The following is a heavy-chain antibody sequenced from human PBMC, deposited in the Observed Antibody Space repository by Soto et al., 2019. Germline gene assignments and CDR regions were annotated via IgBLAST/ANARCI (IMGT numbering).Heavy chain of an antibody. CDR3: ASRLGYCTNGVCSNWFDP. J-gene: IGHJ5*02. Sequence: QVQLQESGPGLVKPSETLSLTCTVSGGSVSSDSYYWSWIRQPPGKGLEWIGHIYYSGSTNYNPSLKIRVAISVGTSKNHSSLKLSSVTAADTAVYYCASRLGYCTNGVCSNWFDPWGQGTLVTVSS. CDR2: IYYSGST. V-gene: IGHV4-61*01. CDR1: GGSVSSDSYY. D-gene: IGHD2-8*01.